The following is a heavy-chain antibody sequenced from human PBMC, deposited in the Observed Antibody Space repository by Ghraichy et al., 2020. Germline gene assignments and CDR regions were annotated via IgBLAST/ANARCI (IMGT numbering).Heavy chain of an antibody. Sequence: GGSLRLSCAASGFTFSSYSMNWVRQAPGKGLEWVSSISSSSSYIYYADSVKGRFTISRDNAKNSLYLQMNSLRAEDTAVYYCARDFGPEQLVDYWGQGTLVTVSS. CDR1: GFTFSSYS. V-gene: IGHV3-21*01. CDR3: ARDFGPEQLVDY. J-gene: IGHJ4*02. CDR2: ISSSSSYI. D-gene: IGHD6-6*01.